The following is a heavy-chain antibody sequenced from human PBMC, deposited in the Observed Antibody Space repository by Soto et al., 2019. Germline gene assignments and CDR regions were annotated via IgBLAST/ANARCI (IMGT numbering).Heavy chain of an antibody. Sequence: GGSLRLSCAASVFTFSIHWMHWVRQAPGKGLVWVSRTNGDGSSISYADSVKGRFTISRDNAKNTLYLQMNSLRAEDTAVYYCARDVAAAGTDWGQGTLVTVSS. J-gene: IGHJ4*02. CDR2: TNGDGSSI. CDR3: ARDVAAAGTD. D-gene: IGHD6-13*01. V-gene: IGHV3-74*01. CDR1: VFTFSIHW.